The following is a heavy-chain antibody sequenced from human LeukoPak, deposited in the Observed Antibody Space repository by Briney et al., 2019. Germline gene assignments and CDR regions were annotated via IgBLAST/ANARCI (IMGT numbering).Heavy chain of an antibody. V-gene: IGHV3-33*01. Sequence: GGSLRLSCAASGFTFSGYGMHWVRQAPGKGLEWVAVIWYDGSKKYHADSVKGRFTISRDDSKNTLYLQMNSLRVEDTALYYCAREVIRGPRRYGMDVWGQGTTVTASS. CDR1: GFTFSGYG. CDR2: IWYDGSKK. D-gene: IGHD3-3*02. J-gene: IGHJ6*02. CDR3: AREVIRGPRRYGMDV.